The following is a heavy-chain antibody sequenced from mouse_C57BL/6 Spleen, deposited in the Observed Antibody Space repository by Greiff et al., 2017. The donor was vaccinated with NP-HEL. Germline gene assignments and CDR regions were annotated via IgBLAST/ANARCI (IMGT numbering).Heavy chain of an antibody. V-gene: IGHV1-61*01. CDR2: IYPSDSGT. CDR3: ARGDYGSVFDY. CDR1: GYTFTSYW. D-gene: IGHD1-1*01. J-gene: IGHJ2*01. Sequence: VQLQQPGAELVRPGSSVKLSCKASGYTFTSYWMDWVKQRPGQGLEWIGNIYPSDSGTHYNQKFKDKATLTVDKSSSTAYMKLSSLTSEDSAVYYCARGDYGSVFDYWGQGTTLTVSS.